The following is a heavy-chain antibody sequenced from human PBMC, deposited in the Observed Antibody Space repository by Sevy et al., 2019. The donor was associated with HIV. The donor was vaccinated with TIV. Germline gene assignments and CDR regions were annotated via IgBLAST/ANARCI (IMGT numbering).Heavy chain of an antibody. CDR2: IKSKTDGGTT. D-gene: IGHD2-8*02. Sequence: GGSLRLSCVASGFTFSNAWMSWVRQAPGKGLEWVGRIKSKTDGGTTDYAAPVKGRFTISRDDSKNTLYLQMNSLKTEDTAVYYCSTDPIIVLLVTDGMDVWGQGTTVTISS. CDR3: STDPIIVLLVTDGMDV. CDR1: GFTFSNAW. J-gene: IGHJ6*02. V-gene: IGHV3-15*01.